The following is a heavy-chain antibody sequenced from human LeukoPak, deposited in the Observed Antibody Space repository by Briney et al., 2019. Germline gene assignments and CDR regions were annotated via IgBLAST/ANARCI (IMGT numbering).Heavy chain of an antibody. CDR3: TTSSHYGDYYFDY. D-gene: IGHD4-17*01. V-gene: IGHV3-15*01. CDR2: IKSKTDGGTT. CDR1: GFTFSNAW. J-gene: IGHJ4*02. Sequence: VGSLRLSCAASGFTFSNAWMSWVRQAPGKGLEWVGRIKSKTDGGTTGYAAPVKGRFTISRDDSKNTLYLQMNSLKTEDTAVYYCTTSSHYGDYYFDYWGQGTLVTVSS.